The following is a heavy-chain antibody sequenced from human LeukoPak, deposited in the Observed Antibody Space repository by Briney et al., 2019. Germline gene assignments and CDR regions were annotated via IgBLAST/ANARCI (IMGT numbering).Heavy chain of an antibody. D-gene: IGHD2-8*02. Sequence: GGSLRLSCAASGFTFSSYAMSWVRQAPGKGLEWVGRIKSKTDGGTTDYAAPVKGRFTISRDDSKNTLYLQMNSLKTEDTAVYYCTSRILVYYGMDVWGQGTTVTVSS. J-gene: IGHJ6*02. CDR2: IKSKTDGGTT. CDR3: TSRILVYYGMDV. V-gene: IGHV3-15*01. CDR1: GFTFSSYA.